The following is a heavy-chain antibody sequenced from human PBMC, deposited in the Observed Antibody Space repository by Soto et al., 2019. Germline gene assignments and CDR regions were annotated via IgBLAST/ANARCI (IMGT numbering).Heavy chain of an antibody. Sequence: SVKVSCKASGYTFTGYYMHWVRQAPGQGLEWMGGIIPIFGTANYAQKFQGRVTITADESTSTAYMELSSLRSEDTAVYYCARAQYYDSSGYYPSLWYFDYWGQGALVTVSS. CDR1: GYTFTGYY. V-gene: IGHV1-69*13. CDR2: IIPIFGTA. J-gene: IGHJ4*02. D-gene: IGHD3-22*01. CDR3: ARAQYYDSSGYYPSLWYFDY.